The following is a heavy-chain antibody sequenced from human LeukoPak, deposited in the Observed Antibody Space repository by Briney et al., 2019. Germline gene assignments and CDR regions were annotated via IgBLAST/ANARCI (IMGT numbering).Heavy chain of an antibody. V-gene: IGHV1-2*02. CDR1: GYTFTDYY. CDR3: AREGNGLLSKDLDY. CDR2: INPRDGGT. D-gene: IGHD2-15*01. J-gene: IGHJ4*02. Sequence: ASVKVSCKGSGYTFTDYYLHWVRQAPGQGLEWVGYINPRDGGTSSPQNFRGRVTMTTDASSSTAYMELSRLSSDDTAIYYCAREGNGLLSKDLDYWGQGTLVTVSS.